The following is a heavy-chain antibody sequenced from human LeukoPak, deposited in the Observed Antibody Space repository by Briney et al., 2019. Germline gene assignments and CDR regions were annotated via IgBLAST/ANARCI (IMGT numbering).Heavy chain of an antibody. CDR1: GYTFTSYY. J-gene: IGHJ2*01. D-gene: IGHD6-6*01. CDR2: INPSGGST. Sequence: ASVKVSCKASGYTFTSYYMHWVRQAPGQGLEWMGIINPSGGSTSYAQKFQGRVTMTRDMSTSTVYMELSSLRSEDTAVYYCARTSIAAHGYFDLWGRGTLVTVSS. CDR3: ARTSIAAHGYFDL. V-gene: IGHV1-46*01.